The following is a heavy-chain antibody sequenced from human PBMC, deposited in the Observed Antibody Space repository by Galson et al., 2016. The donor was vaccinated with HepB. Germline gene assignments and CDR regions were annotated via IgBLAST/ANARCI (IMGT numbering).Heavy chain of an antibody. CDR2: VNPNSGDT. J-gene: IGHJ6*04. CDR1: GYTFTNYN. Sequence: SVKVSCKASGYTFTNYNINWVRQAPGQGLEWMGWVNPNSGDTGYAQKFQGTVTMTRNTSISTAYMELSSLRSEDTAVYFCARGGPHYVLRKYYVMDVWGKGTTVTVSS. D-gene: IGHD2-8*01. CDR3: ARGGPHYVLRKYYVMDV. V-gene: IGHV1-8*01.